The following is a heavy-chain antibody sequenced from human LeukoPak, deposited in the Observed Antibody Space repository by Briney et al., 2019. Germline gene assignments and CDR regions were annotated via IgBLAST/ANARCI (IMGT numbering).Heavy chain of an antibody. D-gene: IGHD2-21*01. CDR3: AKDRASQIGGAPFDY. J-gene: IGHJ4*02. CDR2: ISGSGGST. CDR1: GFTFSSYA. Sequence: GGSLRLSCAASGFTFSSYAMSWVRQAPGKGLEWVSAISGSGGSTYYTDSVKGRFTISRDNSKNTLYLQMNSLRAEDTAVYYCAKDRASQIGGAPFDYWGQGTLVTVSS. V-gene: IGHV3-23*01.